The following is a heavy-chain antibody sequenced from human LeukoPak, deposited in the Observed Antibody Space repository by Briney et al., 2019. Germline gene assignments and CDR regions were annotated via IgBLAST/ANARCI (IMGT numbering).Heavy chain of an antibody. Sequence: GASVNVSCKASGYTFTSYGISWVRQAPGQGLEWMGWIGAYNGNTSYAQKLQGRVTMTTDTSTSTAYMELRSLRSDDTAVYYCAREGYYYDSSGPGDAFDIWGQGTMVTVSS. CDR3: AREGYYYDSSGPGDAFDI. V-gene: IGHV1-18*01. D-gene: IGHD3-22*01. CDR2: IGAYNGNT. CDR1: GYTFTSYG. J-gene: IGHJ3*02.